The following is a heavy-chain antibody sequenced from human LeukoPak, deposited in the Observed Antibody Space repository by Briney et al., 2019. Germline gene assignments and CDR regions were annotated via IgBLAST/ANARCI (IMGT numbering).Heavy chain of an antibody. CDR2: IYTSGST. V-gene: IGHV4-61*02. CDR1: GGSISSGSYY. D-gene: IGHD5-12*01. CDR3: ARNRVRWLRLSPDFDY. Sequence: PSETLSLTCTVSGGSISSGSYYWSWIRQPAGKGLEWIGRIYTSGSTNYNPSLKSRVTISVDTSKNQFSLKLSSVTAADTAVYYCARNRVRWLRLSPDFDYWGQGTLVTVSS. J-gene: IGHJ4*02.